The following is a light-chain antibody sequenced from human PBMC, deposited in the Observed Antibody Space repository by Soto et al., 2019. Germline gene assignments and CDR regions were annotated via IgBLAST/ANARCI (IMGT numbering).Light chain of an antibody. V-gene: IGLV3-1*01. CDR1: KLGHKY. CDR2: QDT. J-gene: IGLJ2*01. CDR3: QAWDSSTAV. Sequence: SYELTQPPSVSVSPGQTASITCSGDKLGHKYTSWYQQKPGQSPVLVIYQDTKRPSGIPERFSGSNSGNTATLTISGTQAMDEADYYCQAWDSSTAVFGGGTKLTVL.